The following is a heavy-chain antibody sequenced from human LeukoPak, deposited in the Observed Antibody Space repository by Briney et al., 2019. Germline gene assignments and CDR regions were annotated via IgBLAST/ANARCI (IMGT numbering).Heavy chain of an antibody. D-gene: IGHD5-18*01. J-gene: IGHJ4*02. CDR2: ITASGCNT. Sequence: GGSLRLSCAASGFTFSSYAMGWVRQAPGKGLEWVSAITASGCNTYYADSVKGRFTISRDNSKNTLYLQVNSLRAEDTAVYYCAKGNGYSYGRYYFDYWGQGTLVTVSS. CDR1: GFTFSSYA. V-gene: IGHV3-23*01. CDR3: AKGNGYSYGRYYFDY.